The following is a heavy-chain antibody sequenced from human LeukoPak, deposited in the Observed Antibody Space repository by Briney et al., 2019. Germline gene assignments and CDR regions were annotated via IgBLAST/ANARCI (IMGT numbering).Heavy chain of an antibody. CDR2: ISPYNGNT. CDR3: ARDEAPPIAAANV. CDR1: GYTFTIYT. D-gene: IGHD6-13*01. Sequence: GASVKVSCKASGYTFTIYTISWVRQAPGQGLEWMGWISPYNGNTNSGQKLQGRVTMTTDTSTNTAYMELGSPRPDDTAVYYCARDEAPPIAAANVWGRGTMVTVSS. J-gene: IGHJ3*01. V-gene: IGHV1-18*01.